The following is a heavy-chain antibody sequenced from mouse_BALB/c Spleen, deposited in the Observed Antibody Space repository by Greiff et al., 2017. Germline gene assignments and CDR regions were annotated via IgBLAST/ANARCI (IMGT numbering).Heavy chain of an antibody. D-gene: IGHD2-1*01. CDR2: ISTYYGNT. CDR3: ARLEGNLFDY. V-gene: IGHV1-67*01. CDR1: GYTFTDYA. Sequence: VQLQQSGPELVRPGVSVKISCKGSGYTFTDYAMHWVKQSHAKSLEWIGVISTYYGNTNYNQKFKGKATMTVDKSSSTAYMELARLTSEDSAIYYCARLEGNLFDYWGQGTTLTVSS. J-gene: IGHJ2*01.